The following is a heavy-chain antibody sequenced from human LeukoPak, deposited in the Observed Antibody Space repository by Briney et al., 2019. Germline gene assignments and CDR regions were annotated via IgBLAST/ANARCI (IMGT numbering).Heavy chain of an antibody. V-gene: IGHV4-59*01. J-gene: IGHJ6*03. D-gene: IGHD4-17*01. Sequence: SETLSLTCTVSGGSISSYYWSWIRQPPGKGLEWIGYIYYSGSTNYNPSLTSRVPISVDTSKNQFSLKPSSVTAADTAVYYCAGSTVTTFPYYYYYYMDVWGKGTTVTISS. CDR1: GGSISSYY. CDR2: IYYSGST. CDR3: AGSTVTTFPYYYYYYMDV.